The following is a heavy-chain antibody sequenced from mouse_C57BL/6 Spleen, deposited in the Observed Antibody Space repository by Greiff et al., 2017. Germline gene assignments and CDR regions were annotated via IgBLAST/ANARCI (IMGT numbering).Heavy chain of an antibody. CDR3: ARHRNYGRSYGAWFAY. Sequence: EVKLMESGGGLVQPGGSLKLSCAASGFTFSDYYMYWVRQTPEKRLEWVAYISNGGGSTNYPDTVKGGFTISRDNAKNNLYLQMSRLKSEDTAMFYSARHRNYGRSYGAWFAYWGQGTLVTVSA. CDR1: GFTFSDYY. V-gene: IGHV5-12*01. CDR2: ISNGGGST. J-gene: IGHJ3*01. D-gene: IGHD1-1*01.